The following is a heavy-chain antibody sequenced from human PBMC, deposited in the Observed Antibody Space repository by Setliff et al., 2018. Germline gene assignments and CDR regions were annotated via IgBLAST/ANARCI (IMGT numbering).Heavy chain of an antibody. Sequence: GGSLRLSCAASGFTFSSLWMSWVRQSPGKGLEWLASINPHGSEKYYADSVKGRFTISRDNAKNSLSLQMNNLRTEDTAVYYCFGAGTCSYWGQGTLVTVSS. J-gene: IGHJ4*02. CDR1: GFTFSSLW. V-gene: IGHV3-7*01. CDR2: INPHGSEK. CDR3: FGAGTCSY. D-gene: IGHD3-10*01.